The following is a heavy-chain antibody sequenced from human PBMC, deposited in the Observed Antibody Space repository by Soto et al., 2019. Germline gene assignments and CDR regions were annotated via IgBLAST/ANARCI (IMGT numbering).Heavy chain of an antibody. J-gene: IGHJ4*02. CDR2: IIPIIGTR. D-gene: IGHD5-12*01. V-gene: IGHV1-69*12. CDR3: ARDLGSGYDPGDY. Sequence: QVQLVQSGAEVKKPGSSVKVSCKASGGTFSIYAVSWVRQAPGQGLEWMGGIIPIIGTRNYAQRFQGRITITGVEFTSTAYMELSSLKSEDTAVYYCARDLGSGYDPGDYWGQGTLVTVSS. CDR1: GGTFSIYA.